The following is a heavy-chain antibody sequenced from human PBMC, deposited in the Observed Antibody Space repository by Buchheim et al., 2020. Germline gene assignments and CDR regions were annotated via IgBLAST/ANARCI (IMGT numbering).Heavy chain of an antibody. V-gene: IGHV3-48*03. J-gene: IGHJ4*02. CDR1: GFTFNSYD. CDR3: ARDPYRADFWSGYNYHSHDY. D-gene: IGHD3-3*01. CDR2: ISSSASTT. Sequence: EVQLVESGGGLVQPGGSLRLSCAASGFTFNSYDMNWVRQAPGKGLEWVSYISSSASTTYYADSVKGRVTISRDNAKNSLYLQMNSLRVEDTAVYYCARDPYRADFWSGYNYHSHDYWGQGTL.